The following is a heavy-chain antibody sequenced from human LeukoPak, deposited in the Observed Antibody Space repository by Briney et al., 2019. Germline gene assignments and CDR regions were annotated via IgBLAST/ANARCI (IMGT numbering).Heavy chain of an antibody. CDR3: AGGLVVVPAATWFDP. Sequence: SESLSPTCPVSGGSLSSGGYYWSWLRQHPGRGREGIGYIYYSGSTYYNPSIKSRVTISVDTSKNQFSLKLSSVAAADTAVYYCAGGLVVVPAATWFDPWGQGTLVTVSS. D-gene: IGHD2-2*01. CDR1: GGSLSSGGYY. V-gene: IGHV4-31*03. J-gene: IGHJ5*02. CDR2: IYYSGST.